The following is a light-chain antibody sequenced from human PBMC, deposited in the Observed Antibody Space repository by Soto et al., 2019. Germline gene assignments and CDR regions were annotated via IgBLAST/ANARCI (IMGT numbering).Light chain of an antibody. CDR3: SSYTSSSTVV. J-gene: IGLJ2*01. CDR1: SSDVGSYNR. CDR2: EVS. Sequence: QSVLTQPPSVSGSPGQSVTISCTGTSSDVGSYNRVSWYQQPPGTAPKLMIYEVSNRPSGVPDRFSGSKSGNTASLTISGLQAEVEADYYCSSYTSSSTVVFGGGTKLTVL. V-gene: IGLV2-18*02.